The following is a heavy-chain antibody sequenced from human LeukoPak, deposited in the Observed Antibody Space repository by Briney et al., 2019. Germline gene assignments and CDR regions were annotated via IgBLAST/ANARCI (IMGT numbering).Heavy chain of an antibody. J-gene: IGHJ3*02. CDR2: IDPSDSYT. D-gene: IGHD3-10*01. CDR1: GYRFTSYW. CDR3: ARHYQGSGSYSPDAFDI. V-gene: IGHV5-10-1*01. Sequence: GGSLRISCKGSGYRFTSYWISWVRQMPGKGLEWMGRIDPSDSYTNYSPSFQGHVTISADKSISTTYLQWSSLKASDTAMNYWARHYQGSGSYSPDAFDIWGQGTMVTVSS.